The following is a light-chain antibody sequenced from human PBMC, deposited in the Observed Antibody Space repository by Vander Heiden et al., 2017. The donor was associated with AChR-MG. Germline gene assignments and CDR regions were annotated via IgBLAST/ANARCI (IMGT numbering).Light chain of an antibody. CDR1: QTVLYSSNNRNY. J-gene: IGKJ1*01. Sequence: DIVMTQSPDSLVVSLGERATIHCKSSQTVLYSSNNRNYLGWYQQKPGQAPKLLISWASTRESGVPDRFSGSGSGTDFTLTISSLQAEDVAVYYCQQYFTTAWTFGQGTKVEL. CDR2: WAS. V-gene: IGKV4-1*01. CDR3: QQYFTTAWT.